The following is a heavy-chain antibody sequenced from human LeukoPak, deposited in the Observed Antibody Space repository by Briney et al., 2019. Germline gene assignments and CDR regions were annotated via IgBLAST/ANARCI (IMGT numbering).Heavy chain of an antibody. J-gene: IGHJ4*02. V-gene: IGHV3-23*01. CDR3: AIQAYSSGWYHDY. CDR1: GFTFSSYA. Sequence: GGSLRLSCAASGFTFSSYAMSWVRQAPGKGLEWVSAIGGSGGGTYYADSVKGRFTISRDNSKNTLYLQMDSLRAEDTAVYYCAIQAYSSGWYHDYWGQGTLVTVSS. D-gene: IGHD6-19*01. CDR2: IGGSGGGT.